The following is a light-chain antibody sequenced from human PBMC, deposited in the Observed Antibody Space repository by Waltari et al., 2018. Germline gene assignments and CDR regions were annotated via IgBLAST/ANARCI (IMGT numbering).Light chain of an antibody. CDR3: CSYAGNYTWI. CDR1: GSDVGGYNY. J-gene: IGLJ2*01. Sequence: QSALTQPRSVSGSPGQTVTISCTGAGSDVGGYNYVSWYQQHPGKAPKLMLDEVSKRPSGVTERLSGNKSSETAFRTITGLQAEDEAEYYCCSYAGNYTWIFGGGTKVTVL. CDR2: EVS. V-gene: IGLV2-11*01.